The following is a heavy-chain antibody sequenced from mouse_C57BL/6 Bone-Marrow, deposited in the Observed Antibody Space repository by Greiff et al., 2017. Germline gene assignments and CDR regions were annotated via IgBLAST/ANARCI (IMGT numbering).Heavy chain of an antibody. D-gene: IGHD1-1*01. CDR1: GFNIKDDY. CDR2: IDPENGDT. J-gene: IGHJ2*01. CDR3: SLLLRYLYYFDY. Sequence: VQLQQSGAELVRPGASVKLSCTASGFNIKDDYMHWVKQRPEQGLEWIGWIDPENGDTEYASKFQGKATITADTSSNTACLQLSSLTSEDTAVYYCSLLLRYLYYFDYWGQGTTLTVSS. V-gene: IGHV14-4*01.